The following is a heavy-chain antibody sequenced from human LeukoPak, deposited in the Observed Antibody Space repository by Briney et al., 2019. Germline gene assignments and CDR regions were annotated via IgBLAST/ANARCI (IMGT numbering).Heavy chain of an antibody. CDR1: GFTFSSYG. J-gene: IGHJ4*02. CDR3: AKVGYGDYYFDY. Sequence: PGGSLRLSCAASGFTFSSYGMHWVRQAPGKGLEWVAVIWYDGSNKYYADSVKGRFTISRDNSKNTLYLQMNSLRAEDTAVYYCAKVGYGDYYFDYWGQGTLVTASS. CDR2: IWYDGSNK. V-gene: IGHV3-33*06. D-gene: IGHD4-17*01.